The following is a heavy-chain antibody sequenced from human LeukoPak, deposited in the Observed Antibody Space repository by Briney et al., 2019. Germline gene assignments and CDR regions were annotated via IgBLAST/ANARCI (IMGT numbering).Heavy chain of an antibody. CDR1: GYTFTSYD. D-gene: IGHD6-19*01. Sequence: ASVKVSCKASGYTFTSYDINWVRQATGQGLEWMGWMNPNSGNTGYAQKFQGRVTMTRNTSISTAYMELSSLRSEDTAVYYCARGGRLWLVIYYYYYGMDVWGQGTTVTVSS. J-gene: IGHJ6*02. V-gene: IGHV1-8*01. CDR3: ARGGRLWLVIYYYYYGMDV. CDR2: MNPNSGNT.